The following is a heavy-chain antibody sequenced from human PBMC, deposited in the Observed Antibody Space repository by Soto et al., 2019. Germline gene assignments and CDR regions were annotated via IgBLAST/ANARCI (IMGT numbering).Heavy chain of an antibody. J-gene: IGHJ5*02. Sequence: RLSCAASGFTFSSYAMSWVRQAPGKGLEWVSAISGSGGSTYYADSVKGRFTISRDNSKNTLYLQMNSLRAEDTAVYYCAKDYDFWSGYYTAFNWFDPWGQGTLVTVSS. V-gene: IGHV3-23*01. CDR1: GFTFSSYA. CDR3: AKDYDFWSGYYTAFNWFDP. D-gene: IGHD3-3*01. CDR2: ISGSGGST.